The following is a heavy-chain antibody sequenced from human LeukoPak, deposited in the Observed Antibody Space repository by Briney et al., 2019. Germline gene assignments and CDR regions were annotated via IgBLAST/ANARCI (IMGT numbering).Heavy chain of an antibody. CDR2: VNGNGGST. J-gene: IGHJ6*02. V-gene: IGHV3-23*01. CDR1: GFSFSTYA. D-gene: IGHD3-16*01. CDR3: ARGGGLDV. Sequence: GGSLRLSCAASGFSFSTYAMSWVRQAPGKGLEWVSGVNGNGGSTSYADSVKGRFTIFRDNAKNSLYLQMSNLRAEDTAVYFCARGGGLDVWGQGATVTVSS.